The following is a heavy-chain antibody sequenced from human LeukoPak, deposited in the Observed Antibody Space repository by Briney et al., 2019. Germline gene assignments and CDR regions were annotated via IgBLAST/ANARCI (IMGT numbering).Heavy chain of an antibody. V-gene: IGHV4-59*01. CDR1: GGSISSYY. D-gene: IGHD1-26*01. CDR2: IYYSGST. J-gene: IGHJ4*02. Sequence: SETLSLTCTVSGGSISSYYWSWIRQPPGKGLEWIGYIYYSGSTNYNTSLKSRVTISVDTSKNQFSLKLSSVTAADTAVYYCARGGGSGSYYSIDYWGQGTLVTVSS. CDR3: ARGGGSGSYYSIDY.